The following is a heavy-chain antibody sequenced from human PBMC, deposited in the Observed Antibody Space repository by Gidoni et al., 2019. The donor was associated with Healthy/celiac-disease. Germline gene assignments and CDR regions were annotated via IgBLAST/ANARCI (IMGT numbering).Heavy chain of an antibody. CDR2: ISAYNGNT. CDR3: ARLWAAAGMYYYYGMDV. D-gene: IGHD6-13*01. CDR1: GYTFTSYG. Sequence: QVQLVQSGAEVKKPGASVKVSCKASGYTFTSYGIRWVRQAPGQGLEWMGWISAYNGNTNYAQKLQGRVTMTTDTSTSTAYMELRSLRSDDTAVYYCARLWAAAGMYYYYGMDVWGQGTTVTVSS. J-gene: IGHJ6*02. V-gene: IGHV1-18*01.